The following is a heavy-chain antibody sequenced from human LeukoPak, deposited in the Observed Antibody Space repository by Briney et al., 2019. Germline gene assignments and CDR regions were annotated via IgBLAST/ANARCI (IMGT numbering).Heavy chain of an antibody. CDR2: IYYSGST. CDR3: ARDKDRYYYDSSGYSDAFDI. V-gene: IGHV4-31*03. CDR1: GGSISIGGYC. J-gene: IGHJ3*02. Sequence: PSQTLSLTCTVSGGSISIGGYCWSWIRQHPGKGLEWIGYIYYSGSTYYNPSLKSRVTISVDTSKNQFSLKLSSVTAADTAVYYCARDKDRYYYDSSGYSDAFDIWGQGTMVTVSS. D-gene: IGHD3-22*01.